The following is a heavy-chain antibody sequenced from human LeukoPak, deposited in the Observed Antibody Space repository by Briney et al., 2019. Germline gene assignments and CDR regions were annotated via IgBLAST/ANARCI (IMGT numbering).Heavy chain of an antibody. D-gene: IGHD2-21*02. J-gene: IGHJ4*02. Sequence: SETLSLTCTFSGASISGYYCSWIRQPPGRGLEWIAHIYYSGSTYYSPSLKSRVTISVDTSKNQCSLKLTSVTAAYTAVYYCARAGHCGGDCYAFDCWGQGTLVTVSS. CDR3: ARAGHCGGDCYAFDC. CDR2: IYYSGST. CDR1: GASISGYY. V-gene: IGHV4-59*13.